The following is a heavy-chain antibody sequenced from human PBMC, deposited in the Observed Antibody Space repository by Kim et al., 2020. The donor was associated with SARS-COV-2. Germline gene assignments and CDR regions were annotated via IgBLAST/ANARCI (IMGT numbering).Heavy chain of an antibody. CDR2: IWYDGSNK. V-gene: IGHV3-33*01. CDR1: GFTFSSYG. Sequence: GGSLRLSCAASGFTFSSYGMHWVRQAPGKGLELVAVIWYDGSNKYYADSVKGRFTISRDNSKNTLYLQMNSLRAEDTAVYYCARDRGSGVFHYYDSSGYYYWGQGTLVTVSS. CDR3: ARDRGSGVFHYYDSSGYYY. D-gene: IGHD3-22*01. J-gene: IGHJ4*02.